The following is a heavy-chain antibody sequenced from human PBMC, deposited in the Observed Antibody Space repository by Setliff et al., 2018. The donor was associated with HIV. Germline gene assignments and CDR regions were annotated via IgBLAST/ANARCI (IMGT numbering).Heavy chain of an antibody. D-gene: IGHD1-26*01. V-gene: IGHV3-23*03. J-gene: IGHJ4*02. Sequence: HPGGSLRLSCAASGFSFSAHATSWVRRAPGKGLEFLAVILRGASPIYYADSVKGRFTISRDDSKNTVYLEMRSLRAEDTAVYFCARDLRGSNFGVSEYWGQGTPVTVSS. CDR2: ILRGASPI. CDR1: GFSFSAHA. CDR3: ARDLRGSNFGVSEY.